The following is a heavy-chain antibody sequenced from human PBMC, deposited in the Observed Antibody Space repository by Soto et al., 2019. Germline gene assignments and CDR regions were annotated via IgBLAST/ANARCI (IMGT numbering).Heavy chain of an antibody. Sequence: GGSLRLSCAASGFTFSSYSMNWVRQAPGKGLEWVSSISSSSSYIYYADSVKGRFTISRDNTAVYYCARLHITMIVVAPPAGVHYWGTGTLVTVSS. J-gene: IGHJ4*02. D-gene: IGHD3-22*01. V-gene: IGHV3-21*01. CDR1: GFTFSSYS. CDR3: HY. CDR2: ISSSSSYI.